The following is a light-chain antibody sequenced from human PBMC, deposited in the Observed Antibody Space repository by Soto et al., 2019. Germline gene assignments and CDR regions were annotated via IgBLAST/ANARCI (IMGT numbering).Light chain of an antibody. CDR3: QQFRTSVT. CDR2: GSS. Sequence: DIVLTQSPGTLSLSPGERATLSCRASQSIGNNYLAWYQQKPGQATRLLIDGSSTRATGIPDRFSGSGSGTDFTLTISRLEPEDFAVYFCQQFRTSVTFGQGTKVE. CDR1: QSIGNNY. V-gene: IGKV3-20*01. J-gene: IGKJ1*01.